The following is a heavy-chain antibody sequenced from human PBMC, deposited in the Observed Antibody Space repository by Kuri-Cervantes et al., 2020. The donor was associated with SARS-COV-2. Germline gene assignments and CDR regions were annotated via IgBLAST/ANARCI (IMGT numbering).Heavy chain of an antibody. CDR3: ARDTGGTMIYYYYYYGMDV. V-gene: IGHV3-7*01. CDR1: GFTFSDYY. J-gene: IGHJ6*02. CDR2: IKQDGSEK. D-gene: IGHD2-8*02. Sequence: GGSLRLSCAASGFTFSDYYMSWVRQAPGKGLEWVANIKQDGSEKYYVDSVKGRFTISRDNAKNSLYLQMNSLRAEDTAVYYCARDTGGTMIYYYYYYGMDVWGQGTRSPSP.